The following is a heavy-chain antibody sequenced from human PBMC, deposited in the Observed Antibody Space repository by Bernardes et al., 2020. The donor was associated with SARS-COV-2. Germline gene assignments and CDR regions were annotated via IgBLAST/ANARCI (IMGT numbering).Heavy chain of an antibody. J-gene: IGHJ3*02. D-gene: IGHD6-25*01. CDR1: GFIFKDYA. CDR2: ISSSSHKQ. CDR3: AKVEPRRGDAFDI. V-gene: IGHV3-48*02. Sequence: GGSLRLSCTVSGFIFKDYAMAWVRQAPGKGLAWISYISSSSHKQYYADSVKGRFTISRDNDKNSFFLQMDSLRDDDTAVYHCAKVEPRRGDAFDIWGSGAKVPVSS.